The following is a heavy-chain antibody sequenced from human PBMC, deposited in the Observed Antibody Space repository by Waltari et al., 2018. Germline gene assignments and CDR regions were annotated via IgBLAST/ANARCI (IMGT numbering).Heavy chain of an antibody. J-gene: IGHJ4*02. CDR1: GFTFGDYA. CDR2: IRSKAYGGTT. V-gene: IGHV3-49*04. D-gene: IGHD3-22*01. CDR3: TREDYYYDSSGYCR. Sequence: EVQLVESGGGLVQPGRSLRLSCTASGFTFGDYAMSWVRQAPGKGLEWVGFIRSKAYGGTTEYAASVKGRFTISRDDSKSIAYLQMNSLKTEDTAVYYCTREDYYYDSSGYCRWGQGTLVTVSS.